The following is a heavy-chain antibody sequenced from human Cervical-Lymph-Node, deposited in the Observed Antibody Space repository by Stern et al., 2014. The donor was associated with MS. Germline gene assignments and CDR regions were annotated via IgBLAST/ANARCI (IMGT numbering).Heavy chain of an antibody. CDR1: GFSLSTSGMR. J-gene: IGHJ3*02. CDR3: TRIQAGGGAFDI. V-gene: IGHV2-70*04. D-gene: IGHD2-8*02. Sequence: QVTLKESGPALVKPTQTLTLTCTFSGFSLSTSGMRVSWIRQPPGRALEWLARIDWDDHKYYTPSLKNRLTLTQESSKNLVVLTMTNMDPVDTATYYCTRIQAGGGAFDIWGQGTMVTVSS. CDR2: IDWDDHK.